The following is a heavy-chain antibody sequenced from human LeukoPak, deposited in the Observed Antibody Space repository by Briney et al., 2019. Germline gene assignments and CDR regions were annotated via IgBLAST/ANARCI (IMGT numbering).Heavy chain of an antibody. D-gene: IGHD6-13*01. Sequence: SETLSHTCTVSGGSISSSSYYWGWIRQPPGKGLEWIGSIYYSGSTYYNPSLKSRVTISVDTSKNQFSLKLSSVTAADTAVYYCARQGEKSAAGTYYWGQGTLVTVSS. V-gene: IGHV4-39*01. CDR2: IYYSGST. CDR3: ARQGEKSAAGTYY. CDR1: GGSISSSSYY. J-gene: IGHJ4*02.